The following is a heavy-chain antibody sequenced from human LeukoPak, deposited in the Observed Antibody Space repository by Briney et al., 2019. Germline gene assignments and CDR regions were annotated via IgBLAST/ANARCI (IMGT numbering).Heavy chain of an antibody. J-gene: IGHJ5*02. CDR2: IYYSGST. Sequence: SETLSLTCTVSGGSISSYYWSWIRQPPGKGLEWIGYIYYSGSTNYTPSLKSRVTISVDTSKNQFSLKLSSVTAADTAVYYCARIASGSWFDPWGQGTLVTVSS. CDR3: ARIASGSWFDP. CDR1: GGSISSYY. V-gene: IGHV4-59*01. D-gene: IGHD6-13*01.